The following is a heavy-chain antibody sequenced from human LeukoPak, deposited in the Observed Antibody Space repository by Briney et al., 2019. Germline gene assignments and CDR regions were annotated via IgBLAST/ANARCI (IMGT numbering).Heavy chain of an antibody. V-gene: IGHV1-69*05. J-gene: IGHJ6*03. Sequence: GASVEVSCKASGGTYSSYAISWVRQAPGQGLEWMGGIIPIFGTANYAQKFQGRVTITTDESTSTAYMELSSLRSEDTAVYYCARDQHPHCSSTSCYNYYYYMDVWGKGTTVTVSS. D-gene: IGHD2-2*02. CDR2: IIPIFGTA. CDR1: GGTYSSYA. CDR3: ARDQHPHCSSTSCYNYYYYMDV.